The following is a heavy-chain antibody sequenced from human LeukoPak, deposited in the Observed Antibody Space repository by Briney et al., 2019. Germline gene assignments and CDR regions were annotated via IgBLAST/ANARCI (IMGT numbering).Heavy chain of an antibody. Sequence: SVKASCKASGGTFSSYAISWVRQAPGQGLEWMGGIIPIFGTANYAQKFQGRVTITADESTSTAYMELSSLRSEDTAVYYCARDHSYYDSSGYYELDYWGQGTLVTVSS. CDR2: IIPIFGTA. CDR3: ARDHSYYDSSGYYELDY. D-gene: IGHD3-22*01. J-gene: IGHJ4*02. CDR1: GGTFSSYA. V-gene: IGHV1-69*13.